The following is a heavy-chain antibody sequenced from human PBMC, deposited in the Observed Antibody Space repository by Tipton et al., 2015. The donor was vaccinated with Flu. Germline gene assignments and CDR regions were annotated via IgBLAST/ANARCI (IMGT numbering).Heavy chain of an antibody. CDR2: ISDDGSHT. Sequence: AGPGFSFSNYGMHWVRQAPGKGLEWVAGISDDGSHTYYGDSVRGRFTISRDNSKNTLYLQMNSLRAEDTAVYYCAQDPSSSGSYSFNYWGQGTLVSVSS. CDR3: AQDPSSSGSYSFNY. V-gene: IGHV3-30*18. D-gene: IGHD1-26*01. CDR1: GFSFSNYG. J-gene: IGHJ4*02.